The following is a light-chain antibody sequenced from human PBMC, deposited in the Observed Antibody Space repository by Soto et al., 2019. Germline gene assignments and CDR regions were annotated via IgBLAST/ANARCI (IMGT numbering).Light chain of an antibody. V-gene: IGKV4-1*01. Sequence: DIVMTQSPDSLAVSLGERATINCKSSQSALFRSDNKNYLAWYQQRSGQAPKLLIYWVSTRESGVPDRFSGSGSGTDFTRALSSLQAEDVAVYYCQQYYTSPDTFGQGTKLEIK. CDR2: WVS. CDR1: QSALFRSDNKNY. CDR3: QQYYTSPDT. J-gene: IGKJ2*01.